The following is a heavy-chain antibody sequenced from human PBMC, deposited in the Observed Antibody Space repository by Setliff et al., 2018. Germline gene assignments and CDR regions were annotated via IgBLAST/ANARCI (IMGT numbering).Heavy chain of an antibody. CDR2: INAGNGNT. CDR1: GYTFTSYA. CDR3: ARASSGWYSAYYYYMDV. J-gene: IGHJ6*03. Sequence: GASVKVSCKASGYTFTSYAIHWVRQAPGQRLEWMGWINAGNGNTKYSQEFQDRVTITRDTSASIAFLQLTSVTAADTAVYYCARASSGWYSAYYYYMDVWGKGTTVTVSS. V-gene: IGHV1-3*01. D-gene: IGHD6-19*01.